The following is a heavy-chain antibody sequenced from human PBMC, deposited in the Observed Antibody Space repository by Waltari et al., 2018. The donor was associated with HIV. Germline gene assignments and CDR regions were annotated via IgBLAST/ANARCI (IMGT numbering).Heavy chain of an antibody. CDR1: GGSIKSLF. V-gene: IGHV4-59*11. CDR3: AGGHNFGSKFDY. Sequence: QVQLQESGPGLVKPSETLSLTCTVSGGSIKSLFWSWIRQAPGKQHQWIGFIFHDGGTNSYPSRKSRVTMSLDTSKNQFSLSLSSVTAADTAIYYCAGGHNFGSKFDYWGQGILVTVSS. J-gene: IGHJ4*02. CDR2: IFHDGGT. D-gene: IGHD5-18*01.